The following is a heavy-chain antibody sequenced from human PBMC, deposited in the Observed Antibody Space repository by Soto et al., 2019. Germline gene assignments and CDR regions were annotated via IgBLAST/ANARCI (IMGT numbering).Heavy chain of an antibody. CDR3: ARVPEEYCSSTSCYYNWLDP. CDR2: ISAYNGNT. J-gene: IGHJ5*02. Sequence: ASVKVSCKASGYTFTSYGISWVRQAPGQGLEWMGWISAYNGNTNYAQKLQGRVTMTTDTSTSTAYMELRSLRSDDTAVYYCARVPEEYCSSTSCYYNWLDPWGQGTLVTVSS. D-gene: IGHD2-2*01. V-gene: IGHV1-18*01. CDR1: GYTFTSYG.